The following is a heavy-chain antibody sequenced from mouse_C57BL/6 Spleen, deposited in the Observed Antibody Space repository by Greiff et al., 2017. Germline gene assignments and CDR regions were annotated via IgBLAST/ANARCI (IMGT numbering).Heavy chain of an antibody. CDR2: IYPGNSDT. CDR1: GYTFTSYW. J-gene: IGHJ2*01. CDR3: TRERVVAPYYFED. D-gene: IGHD1-1*01. Sequence: VQLQQSGTVLARPGASVKMSCKTSGYTFTSYWMHWVKQRPGQGLEWIGAIYPGNSDTSYNQKFKGKANLTAVTSASTAYMELSSLTKEDSAVYYCTRERVVAPYYFEDWGKGTTLTVSS. V-gene: IGHV1-5*01.